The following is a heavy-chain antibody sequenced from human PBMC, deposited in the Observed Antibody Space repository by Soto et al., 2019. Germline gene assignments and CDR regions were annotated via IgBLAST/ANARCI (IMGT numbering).Heavy chain of an antibody. V-gene: IGHV3-30*19. J-gene: IGHJ4*02. CDR2: ISYDGSNK. Sequence: PVRPIRLSRAAAGCTCVSYGVRWVRQAPGKGLEWVAVISYDGSNKYYADSVKGRFTISRDNSKNTLYLQMNSLRAEDTAVYYCARDRDSYNRRAAYYFDYWGQGPLVTLSS. CDR1: GCTCVSYG. CDR3: ARDRDSYNRRAAYYFDY. D-gene: IGHD1-26*01.